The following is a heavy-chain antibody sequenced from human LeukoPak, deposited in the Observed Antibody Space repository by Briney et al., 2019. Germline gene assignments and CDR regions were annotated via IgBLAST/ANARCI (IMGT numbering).Heavy chain of an antibody. CDR2: ITVSGPIA. D-gene: IGHD1-26*01. CDR3: AKGNSAYYYDY. V-gene: IGHV3-23*01. CDR1: GFTFSSYA. Sequence: GGSLRLSCAASGFTFSSYAMIWVRQAPGKGLEWVSSITVSGPIAYYADSVKGRFTISRDTSKDTLFLQMNSLRAADTAVYYCAKGNSAYYYDYWGQGTLVTVSS. J-gene: IGHJ4*02.